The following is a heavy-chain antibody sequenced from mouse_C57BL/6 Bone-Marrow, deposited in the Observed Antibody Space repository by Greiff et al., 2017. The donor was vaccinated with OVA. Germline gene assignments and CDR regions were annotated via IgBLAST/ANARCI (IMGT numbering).Heavy chain of an antibody. J-gene: IGHJ4*01. Sequence: VQLQQSGPELVKPGASVKISCKASGYSFTSYYIHWVKQRPGQGLEWIGWIYPGSGNTKYNEKFKGKATLTADTSSSTAYMQLSSLTSEDSAVYYCARRLSCYAMDYWGQGTSVTVSS. CDR3: ARRLSCYAMDY. D-gene: IGHD1-1*01. CDR1: GYSFTSYY. V-gene: IGHV1-66*01. CDR2: IYPGSGNT.